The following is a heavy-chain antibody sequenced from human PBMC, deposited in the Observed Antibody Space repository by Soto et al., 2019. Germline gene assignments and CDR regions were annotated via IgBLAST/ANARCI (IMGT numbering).Heavy chain of an antibody. CDR1: GGCISSFTCY. CDR3: ARRERYYGSPGWFDP. CDR2: VYYNENT. D-gene: IGHD3-10*01. V-gene: IGHV4-39*01. J-gene: IGHJ5*02. Sequence: SGTLSLTCSVSGGCISSFTCYWGWIRQPPGKGLELILTVYYNENTYYNPSLKSRVTITVDTAKNQFSLNLRSVTAADTAMYFCARRERYYGSPGWFDPSGPGTLVTVSS.